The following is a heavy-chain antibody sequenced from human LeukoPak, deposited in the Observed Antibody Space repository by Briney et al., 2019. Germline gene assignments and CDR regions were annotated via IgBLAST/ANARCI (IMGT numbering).Heavy chain of an antibody. CDR2: ISGSGGGT. J-gene: IGHJ4*02. D-gene: IGHD1-26*01. V-gene: IGHV3-23*01. CDR1: GFTFRNHA. Sequence: GGSLRLSCGASGFTFRNHAMSWVRQAPGKGLEWVSAISGSGGGTFYADSVKGRFTISRDNSKNTLYLQMNSLRAEDTAVYYCARSRGVGAIQPFDYWGQGTLVTVSS. CDR3: ARSRGVGAIQPFDY.